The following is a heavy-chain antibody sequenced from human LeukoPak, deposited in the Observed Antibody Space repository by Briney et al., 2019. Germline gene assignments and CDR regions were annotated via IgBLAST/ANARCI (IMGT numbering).Heavy chain of an antibody. CDR3: AKAEYCSSTTCYAFDV. J-gene: IGHJ3*01. D-gene: IGHD2-2*01. V-gene: IGHV3-23*01. Sequence: GGSLRLSCAASGFTFSRYSMNWVRQGPGKGLEWVASISGRGDGTSYADSVKGRFTISRDNTKNTLYLQMNSLRAEDTAVYYCAKAEYCSSTTCYAFDVWGQGTMVTVSS. CDR2: ISGRGDGT. CDR1: GFTFSRYS.